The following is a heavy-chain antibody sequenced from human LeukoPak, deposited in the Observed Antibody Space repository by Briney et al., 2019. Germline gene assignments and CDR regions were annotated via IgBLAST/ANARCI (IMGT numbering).Heavy chain of an antibody. J-gene: IGHJ4*02. CDR2: IYYSGST. V-gene: IGHV4-39*07. CDR3: ASSPKDAASFDY. Sequence: SETLSLTCTVSGGSISSSSYYWGWIRQPPGKGLEWIGSIYYSGSTYYNPSLKSRVTISVDTSKNQFSLKLSSVTAADTAVYYCASSPKDAASFDYWGQGTLVTVSS. D-gene: IGHD2-15*01. CDR1: GGSISSSSYY.